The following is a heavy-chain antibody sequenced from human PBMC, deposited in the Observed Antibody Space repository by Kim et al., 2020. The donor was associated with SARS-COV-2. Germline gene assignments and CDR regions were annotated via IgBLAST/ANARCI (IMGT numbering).Heavy chain of an antibody. D-gene: IGHD4-17*01. Sequence: KRYSPSLKSRLTITKDTSKNQVVHTMTSMDPVDTATYYCALGIINGGFDYWGQGTLVTVSS. CDR2: K. J-gene: IGHJ4*02. V-gene: IGHV2-5*01. CDR3: ALGIINGGFDY.